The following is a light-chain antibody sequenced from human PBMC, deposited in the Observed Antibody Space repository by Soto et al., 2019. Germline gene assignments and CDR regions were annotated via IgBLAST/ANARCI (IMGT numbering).Light chain of an antibody. V-gene: IGKV1-5*01. CDR3: QQYNTYPET. Sequence: DIQMTQSPSTLSSSVGDRVTITCRASQSISRGLAWYQQKPGKAPNVLIYDASTLESGVPSRFSGSGSGTEFTLTISSLQPDDFATYYCQQYNTYPETFGQGTKVDIK. CDR1: QSISRG. CDR2: DAS. J-gene: IGKJ1*01.